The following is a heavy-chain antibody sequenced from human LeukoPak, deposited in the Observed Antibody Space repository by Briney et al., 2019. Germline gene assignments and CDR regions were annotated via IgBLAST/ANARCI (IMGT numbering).Heavy chain of an antibody. CDR3: AKELWFGNYFDY. Sequence: GASLRLSCAASGFTFSSYAMSWVRQAPGKGLEWVSAISGSGGGTYYADSVKGRFTISRDNSKNTLYLQMNSLRAEDTAVYYCAKELWFGNYFDYWGQGTLVTVSS. CDR1: GFTFSSYA. D-gene: IGHD5-18*01. V-gene: IGHV3-23*01. CDR2: ISGSGGGT. J-gene: IGHJ4*02.